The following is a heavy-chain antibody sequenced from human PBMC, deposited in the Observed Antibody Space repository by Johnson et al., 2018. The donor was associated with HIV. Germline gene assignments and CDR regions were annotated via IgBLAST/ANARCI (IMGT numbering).Heavy chain of an antibody. V-gene: IGHV3-7*05. CDR2: IKQDGSEK. CDR1: GFIFSSYW. J-gene: IGHJ3*02. CDR3: ARDRPRYSGYVEYAFDI. Sequence: VQLVESGGGLVQPGGSLRLSCVASGFIFSSYWMSWVRQAPGKGLEWVANIKQDGSEKYYVDSVKGRFTISRDNAKNSLYLQMNSLRAEDTAVYYCARDRPRYSGYVEYAFDIWGQGTMVTVSS. D-gene: IGHD5-12*01.